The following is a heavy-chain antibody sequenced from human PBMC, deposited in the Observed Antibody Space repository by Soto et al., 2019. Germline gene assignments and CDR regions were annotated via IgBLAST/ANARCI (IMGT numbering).Heavy chain of an antibody. J-gene: IGHJ3*02. D-gene: IGHD1-20*01. V-gene: IGHV4-31*03. Sequence: QVQLQESGPGLVKPSQTLSLTCTVSGGSISSGGYYWSWIRQHPGKGLEWIGYIYYSGSTYYNPSLKSRVTISVDTSKNQFSLKLSSVTAADTAVYYCARRITGTKSRINDAFDIWGQGTMVTVSS. CDR2: IYYSGST. CDR1: GGSISSGGYY. CDR3: ARRITGTKSRINDAFDI.